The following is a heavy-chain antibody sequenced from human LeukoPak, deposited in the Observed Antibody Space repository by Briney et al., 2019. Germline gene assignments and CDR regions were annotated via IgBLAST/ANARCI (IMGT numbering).Heavy chain of an antibody. V-gene: IGHV4-4*07. J-gene: IGHJ4*02. Sequence: SETLSLTCTVSGGSISSYYWSWIRQPAGKGLEWIGRIYTSGSTNYNPSLKSRVTMSVDTSKNQFSLKLSSVAAADTAVYYCARVNGGYAIEKKYFDYWGQGTLVTVS. CDR2: IYTSGST. CDR1: GGSISSYY. CDR3: ARVNGGYAIEKKYFDY. D-gene: IGHD5-12*01.